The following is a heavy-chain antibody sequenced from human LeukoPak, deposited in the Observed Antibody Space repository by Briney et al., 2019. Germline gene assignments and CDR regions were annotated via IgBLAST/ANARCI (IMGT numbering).Heavy chain of an antibody. CDR3: ARDPQSPPYGEIRFYMDV. CDR2: ISYDGSNK. Sequence: PGRSLRLSGAASGFTFSSYAMHWVRQVPGKGLECVAVISYDGSNKYYADSVKGRFTISRDNSKNTLYLQMNSLRAEDTAVYYCARDPQSPPYGEIRFYMDVWGKGTTVTVSS. J-gene: IGHJ6*03. CDR1: GFTFSSYA. V-gene: IGHV3-30*04. D-gene: IGHD4-17*01.